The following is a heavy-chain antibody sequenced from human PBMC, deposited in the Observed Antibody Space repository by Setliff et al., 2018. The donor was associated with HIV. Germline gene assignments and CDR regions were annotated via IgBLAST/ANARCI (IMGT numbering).Heavy chain of an antibody. CDR2: VHYSGRT. J-gene: IGHJ5*02. D-gene: IGHD2-8*01. Sequence: GSLRLSCAASGFTFSNAWMSWVRQAPGKGLEWVGEVHYSGRTAYNPSLQSRVAISVDMYRNQFFLRLTSVTAADTSVYYCARRGRDGVFIMFATGFDPWGQGALVTVS. CDR3: ARRGRDGVFIMFATGFDP. V-gene: IGHV4-4*02. CDR1: GFTFSNAW.